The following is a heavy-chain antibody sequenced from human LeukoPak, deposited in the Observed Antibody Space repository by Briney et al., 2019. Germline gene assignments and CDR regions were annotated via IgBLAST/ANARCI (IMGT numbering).Heavy chain of an antibody. D-gene: IGHD2-21*02. CDR2: IIPIFGTA. CDR1: GGTFSSYA. V-gene: IGHV1-69*13. Sequence: GASVTVSCKASGGTFSSYAISWVRQAPGQGLEWMGGIIPIFGTANYAQKFQGRVTITADESTSTAYMELSSLRSEDTAVYYCAKANLSPITYCGGDCYSFHYYYYGMDVWGQGTTVTVSS. J-gene: IGHJ6*02. CDR3: AKANLSPITYCGGDCYSFHYYYYGMDV.